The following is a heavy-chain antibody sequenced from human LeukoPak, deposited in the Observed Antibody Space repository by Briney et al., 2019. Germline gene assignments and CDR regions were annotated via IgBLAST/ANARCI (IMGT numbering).Heavy chain of an antibody. V-gene: IGHV4-31*03. J-gene: IGHJ5*02. CDR3: ARGITGTTHWFDP. Sequence: SETLSLTCTVSGGSISSGGYYWSWIRQHPGKGLEWIGYIYYSGSTYYNPSLKSRVTISADTSKNQFSLKLSSVTAADTAVYYCARGITGTTHWFDPWGQGTLVTVSS. D-gene: IGHD1-7*01. CDR2: IYYSGST. CDR1: GGSISSGGYY.